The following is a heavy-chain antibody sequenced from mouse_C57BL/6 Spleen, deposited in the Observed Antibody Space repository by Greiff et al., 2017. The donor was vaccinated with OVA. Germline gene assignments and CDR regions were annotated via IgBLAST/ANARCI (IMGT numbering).Heavy chain of an antibody. D-gene: IGHD4-1*01. CDR3: AREAGTRGY. CDR2: IYPSDSET. CDR1: GYTFTSYW. V-gene: IGHV1-61*01. J-gene: IGHJ2*01. Sequence: VQLQQPGAELVRPGSSVKLSCKASGYTFTSYWMDWVKQRPGQGLEWIGNIYPSDSETHYNQKFKDKATLTVDKSSSTAYMQLSSLTSEDSAVYYCAREAGTRGYWGQGTTLAVSS.